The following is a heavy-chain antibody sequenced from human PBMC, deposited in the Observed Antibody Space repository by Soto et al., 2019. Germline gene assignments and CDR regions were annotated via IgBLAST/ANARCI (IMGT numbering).Heavy chain of an antibody. V-gene: IGHV1-69*06. D-gene: IGHD3-22*01. CDR3: ARCHSDSSGPGYLDS. J-gene: IGHJ4*02. Sequence: QVRLVQSEAEVRKAGSSVKVSCKASGGTFISDAVTWVRQAPGQGLEWMGGVIPMFPKANYAQKFQGRATITAAKATSTIYMELHSLKSEDTAVYYCARCHSDSSGPGYLDSWGQGTLVTVTS. CDR1: GGTFISDA. CDR2: VIPMFPKA.